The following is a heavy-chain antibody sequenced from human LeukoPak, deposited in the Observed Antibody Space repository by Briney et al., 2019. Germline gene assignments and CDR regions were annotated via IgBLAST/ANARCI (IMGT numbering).Heavy chain of an antibody. J-gene: IGHJ4*02. V-gene: IGHV3-23*01. CDR1: GFSFTNAW. CDR2: ISGSGGST. CDR3: ANRWGSGRTAAFDY. D-gene: IGHD3-10*01. Sequence: GGSLRLSCAASGFSFTNAWMSWVRQAPGKGLEWVSAISGSGGSTYYADSVKGRFTISRDNSKNTLYLQMNSLRAEDTAVYYCANRWGSGRTAAFDYWGQGTLVTVSS.